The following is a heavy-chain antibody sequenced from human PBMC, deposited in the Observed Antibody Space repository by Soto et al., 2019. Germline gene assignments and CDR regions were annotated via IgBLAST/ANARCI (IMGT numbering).Heavy chain of an antibody. Sequence: QVQLQESGPGLVKPSDTLSLTCAVSGYSISSSNWWGWIRQPPGKGLEWIGYIYYSGTTYYNPSLKXPLTXSXHTSKNQFSLKLTSVTAVDTAVYYCARREIQGPIDYWGQGTLVTVSS. CDR1: GYSISSSNW. CDR3: ARREIQGPIDY. V-gene: IGHV4-28*01. J-gene: IGHJ4*02. CDR2: IYYSGTT. D-gene: IGHD1-26*01.